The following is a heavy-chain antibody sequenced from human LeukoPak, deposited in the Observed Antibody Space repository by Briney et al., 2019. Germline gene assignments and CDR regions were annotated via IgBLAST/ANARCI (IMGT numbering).Heavy chain of an antibody. CDR1: GFTFSSYA. D-gene: IGHD6-19*01. CDR3: AKGQWLRPKHDAFGI. CDR2: ISGSGGST. V-gene: IGHV3-23*01. Sequence: PGGSLRLSCAASGFTFSSYAMSWVRQAPGKGLEWVSAISGSGGSTYYADSVEGRFTISRDNSKNTLYLQMNSLRAEDTAVYYCAKGQWLRPKHDAFGIWGQGTMVTVSS. J-gene: IGHJ3*02.